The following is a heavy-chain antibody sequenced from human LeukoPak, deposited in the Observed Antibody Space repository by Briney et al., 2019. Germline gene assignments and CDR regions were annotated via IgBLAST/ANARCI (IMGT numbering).Heavy chain of an antibody. J-gene: IGHJ3*02. D-gene: IGHD2-15*01. CDR1: GGSINSGGSY. CDR2: IYYSGST. CDR3: ARDSEVVVGTRLFDI. V-gene: IGHV4-31*03. Sequence: SQTLSLTCTVSGGSINSGGSYWSWIRQHPGKGLEWIGFIYYSGSTYYSPSLKSRVTISVDTSKNQFSLKLSSVTAAVTAVYYCARDSEVVVGTRLFDIWGQGTMVTVSS.